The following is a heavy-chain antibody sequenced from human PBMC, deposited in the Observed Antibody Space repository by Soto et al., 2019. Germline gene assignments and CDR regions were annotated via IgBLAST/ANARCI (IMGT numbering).Heavy chain of an antibody. CDR2: ISSSRSAK. Sequence: PGGSLRLSCSASGFTFSLYDIYWVRQAPGKGLEYVSYISSSRSAKYYADSVKGRFTISRDNAKNSLYLQMNSLRAEDTAVYYCASQIRKNAFDIWGQGTMVTVSS. J-gene: IGHJ3*02. D-gene: IGHD4-17*01. V-gene: IGHV3-48*01. CDR1: GFTFSLYD. CDR3: ASQIRKNAFDI.